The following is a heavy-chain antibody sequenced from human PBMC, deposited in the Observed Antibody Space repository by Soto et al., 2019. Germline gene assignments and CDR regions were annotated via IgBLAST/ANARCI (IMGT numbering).Heavy chain of an antibody. J-gene: IGHJ5*02. Sequence: SETLSLTCTVSGGSIRSSSFHWGWIRQPPGKGLEWIASIKYSGTTFYNPSLKSRVTLSVDTSKNQFALKLSSVTAADTAVYYCARLVRATKPFDPWGQGTLVTVS. CDR1: GGSIRSSSFH. V-gene: IGHV4-39*06. CDR2: IKYSGTT. D-gene: IGHD5-12*01. CDR3: ARLVRATKPFDP.